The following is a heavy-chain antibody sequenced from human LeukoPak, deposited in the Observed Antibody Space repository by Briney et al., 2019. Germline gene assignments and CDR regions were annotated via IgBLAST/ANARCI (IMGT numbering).Heavy chain of an antibody. CDR2: ISAYNGNT. D-gene: IGHD4-11*01. CDR1: GYTFTSYG. V-gene: IGHV1-18*01. CDR3: ARDWSNYGEGDY. Sequence: ASVKVSCKASGYTFTSYGISWVRQAPGQGLEWMGWISAYNGNTNYAQKLQGRVTMTTDTSTSTAYMELRSLRPDDTAVYYCARDWSNYGEGDYWGQGTLVTVSS. J-gene: IGHJ4*02.